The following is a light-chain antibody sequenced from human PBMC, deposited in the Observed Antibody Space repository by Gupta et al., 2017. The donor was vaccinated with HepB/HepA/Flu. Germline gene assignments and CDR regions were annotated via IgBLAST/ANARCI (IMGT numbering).Light chain of an antibody. CDR1: SSNIGNNY. CDR2: ENN. CDR3: GTWDSSLSSVV. J-gene: IGLJ2*01. V-gene: IGLV1-51*02. Sequence: QSVLTQPPSVSEASGKKVTISCSGSSSNIGNNYVSWYQPLPGTAPKLLIYENNKRPSGTPDRFSGSKSGTSASLGITGLQTGDEADYYCGTWDSSLSSVVFGGGTKLTVL.